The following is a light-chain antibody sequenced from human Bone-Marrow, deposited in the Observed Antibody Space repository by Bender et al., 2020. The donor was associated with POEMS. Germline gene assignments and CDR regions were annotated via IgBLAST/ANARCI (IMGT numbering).Light chain of an antibody. V-gene: IGLV1-44*01. CDR3: EVWDDSLNGWV. CDR1: SSNIGAHA. CDR2: SSH. Sequence: QSVLTQPPSASGTPGQRVTISCSGRSSNIGAHAVNWYQHLPGTAPKLLIYSSHRRPSEVPDRFSGSRSGTAASLAISGLQSEDEADYYCEVWDDSLNGWVFGGGTKLTVL. J-gene: IGLJ3*02.